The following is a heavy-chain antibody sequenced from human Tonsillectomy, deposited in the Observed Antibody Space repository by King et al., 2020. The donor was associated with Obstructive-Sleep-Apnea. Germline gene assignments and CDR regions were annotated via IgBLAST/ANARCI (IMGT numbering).Heavy chain of an antibody. J-gene: IGHJ4*02. D-gene: IGHD6-13*01. CDR1: GYTFTSYG. Sequence: QLVQSGVEVKKPGASVKVSCKASGYTFTSYGITWVRLAPGQGLEWMGWISVYNGDTKYAQKFQGRVTMTTDTSTNTAYMELRSLRSDDMAVYYCARYAYAAVGSTDYFDYWGQGTLVTVSS. CDR2: ISVYNGDT. V-gene: IGHV1-18*03. CDR3: ARYAYAAVGSTDYFDY.